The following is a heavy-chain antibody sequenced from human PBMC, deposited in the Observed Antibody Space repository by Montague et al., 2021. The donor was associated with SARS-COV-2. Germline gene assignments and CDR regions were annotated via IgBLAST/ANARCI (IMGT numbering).Heavy chain of an antibody. V-gene: IGHV4-59*01. CDR1: GGSISSYY. D-gene: IGHD6-13*01. CDR3: ARAGQQLARYYYYGMDV. Sequence: SETLSLTCTVSGGSISSYYWSWIRQPPGKGLEWIGYIYYSGSTNYNPSLKSRVTISVDTSKNQFSLKLSSVTAADTAVYYCARAGQQLARYYYYGMDVWGHGTTVTVSS. J-gene: IGHJ6*02. CDR2: IYYSGST.